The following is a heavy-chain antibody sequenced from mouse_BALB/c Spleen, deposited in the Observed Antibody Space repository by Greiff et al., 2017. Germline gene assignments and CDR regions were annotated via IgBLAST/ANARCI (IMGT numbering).Heavy chain of an antibody. D-gene: IGHD1-1*01. CDR2: INPNNGGT. CDR3: ARSGTTVPHYYAMDY. CDR1: GYTFTDYN. Sequence: EVQLQQSGPELVKPGASVKIPCKASGYTFTDYNMDWVKQSHGKSLEWIGDINPNNGGTIYNQKFKGKATLTVDKSSSTAYMELRSLTSEDTAVYYCARSGTTVPHYYAMDYWGQGTSVTVSS. J-gene: IGHJ4*01. V-gene: IGHV1-18*01.